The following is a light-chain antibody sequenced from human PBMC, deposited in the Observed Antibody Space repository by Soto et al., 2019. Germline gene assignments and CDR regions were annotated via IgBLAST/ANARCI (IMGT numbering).Light chain of an antibody. CDR2: AAS. J-gene: IGKJ1*01. Sequence: DTQMTQSPYSLSASVGDRVTITCRASQSISSYLNWYQQKPGKAPKLLIYAASSLQSGVPSRFRGRGSGTDFTLTSSVLPPDYSATYCCQQYNTLWTFGQGTNVDIK. CDR3: QQYNTLWT. V-gene: IGKV1-39*01. CDR1: QSISSY.